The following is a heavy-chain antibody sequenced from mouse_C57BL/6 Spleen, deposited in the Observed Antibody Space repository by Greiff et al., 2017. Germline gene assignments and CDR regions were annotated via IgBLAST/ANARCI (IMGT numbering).Heavy chain of an antibody. CDR2: IDPETGGT. CDR3: TRSTTVVAPYAMDY. D-gene: IGHD1-1*01. V-gene: IGHV1-15*01. J-gene: IGHJ4*01. CDR1: GYTFTDYE. Sequence: VKLQQSGAELVRPGASVTLSCKASGYTFTDYEMHWVKQTPVHGLEWIGAIDPETGGTAYNQKFKGKAILTADKSSSTAYMELRSLTSKDSAVYYCTRSTTVVAPYAMDYWGQGTSVTVSS.